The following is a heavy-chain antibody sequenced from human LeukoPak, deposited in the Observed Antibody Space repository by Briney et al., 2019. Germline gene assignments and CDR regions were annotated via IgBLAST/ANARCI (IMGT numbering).Heavy chain of an antibody. V-gene: IGHV4-39*07. CDR3: ARDQGYFWSGYFAFDI. D-gene: IGHD3-3*01. J-gene: IGHJ3*02. Sequence: SETLSLTCTVSGGSISSSSYYWGWIRQPPGKGLEWIVSIYYSGSTYYNPSLKSRVTISVDTSKNQFSLKMSSVTAADTAVYYCARDQGYFWSGYFAFDIWGQGTMVTVSS. CDR2: IYYSGST. CDR1: GGSISSSSYY.